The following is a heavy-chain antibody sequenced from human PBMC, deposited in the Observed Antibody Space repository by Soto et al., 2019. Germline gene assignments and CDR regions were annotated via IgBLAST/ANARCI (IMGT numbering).Heavy chain of an antibody. CDR3: SITRHYHGAAFDS. J-gene: IGHJ4*01. V-gene: IGHV5-51*01. Sequence: GSLKISCNGSAYTFTNYYIGWVRQMPGKGLEWMGIIYPGDSETTYSPSFQGQVTFSVDKSLNIAYLQWSSLKASDTGIYYCSITRHYHGAAFDSWGHGTLVTVSS. CDR2: IYPGDSET. D-gene: IGHD3-10*01. CDR1: AYTFTNYY.